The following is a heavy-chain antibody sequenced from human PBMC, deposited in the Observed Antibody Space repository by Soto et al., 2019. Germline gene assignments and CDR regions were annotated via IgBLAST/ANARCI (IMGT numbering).Heavy chain of an antibody. CDR3: AKDMGFLEWLNYFDY. J-gene: IGHJ4*02. CDR1: GFTFDDYA. V-gene: IGHV3-43D*04. D-gene: IGHD3-3*01. CDR2: ISWDGGST. Sequence: HPGGSLRLSCAASGFTFDDYAMHWVRQAPGKGLEWVSLISWDGGSTYYADSVKGRFTISRDNSKNSLYLQMNSLRAEDTALYYCAKDMGFLEWLNYFDYWGQGTLVTVSS.